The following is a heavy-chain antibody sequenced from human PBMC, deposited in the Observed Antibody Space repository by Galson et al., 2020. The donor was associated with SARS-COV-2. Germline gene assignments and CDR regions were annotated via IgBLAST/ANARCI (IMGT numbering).Heavy chain of an antibody. D-gene: IGHD3-9*01. J-gene: IGHJ6*02. Sequence: ASVKVSCKASGYTFTDYYIHWVRQATGQGLEWMGWINTKSGGTNYAQKFEGRVTMTRDTSITTAYMELSRLRADDTAVYYCARLRYYDVLTGYIVDVWGQGTMVTVSS. V-gene: IGHV1-2*02. CDR3: ARLRYYDVLTGYIVDV. CDR2: INTKSGGT. CDR1: GYTFTDYY.